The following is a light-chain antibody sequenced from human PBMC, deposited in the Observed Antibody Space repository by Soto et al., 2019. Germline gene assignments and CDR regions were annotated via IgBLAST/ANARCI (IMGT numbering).Light chain of an antibody. CDR3: QQRSNWPLT. J-gene: IGKJ4*01. CDR2: DAS. Sequence: EIVLTQSLPSLYLSPGERASFSCRASQSVSSYFAWYQQKPGQAPRLLIYDASNWATGIPARFSGSGSGTDLTLTISSLEPEDFAVYYCQQRSNWPLTFGGGTNVEIK. V-gene: IGKV3-11*01. CDR1: QSVSSY.